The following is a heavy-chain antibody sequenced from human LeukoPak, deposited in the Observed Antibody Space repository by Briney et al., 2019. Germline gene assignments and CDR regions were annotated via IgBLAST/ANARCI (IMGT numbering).Heavy chain of an antibody. CDR3: ARAPHYYDSSGYYSFQFDY. CDR1: GGSISSYY. D-gene: IGHD3-22*01. J-gene: IGHJ4*02. CDR2: IYYSGST. Sequence: SETLSLTCTVSGGSISSYYWSWIRQPPGKGLEWVGYIYYSGSTNYNPSPKRRGTISVDTSKNQFSLKLSSVTAADTAVYYCARAPHYYDSSGYYSFQFDYWGQGTLVTVCS. V-gene: IGHV4-59*01.